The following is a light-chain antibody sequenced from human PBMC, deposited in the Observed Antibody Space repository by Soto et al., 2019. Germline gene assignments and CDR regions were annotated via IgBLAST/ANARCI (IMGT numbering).Light chain of an antibody. CDR3: QQRSNWPIT. CDR2: DAS. Sequence: EIVLTQSPATLSLSPGERATLSCRASQSVSSYLAWYQQKPGQAPRLLIYDASNRATGIPARFSGSGSGTAFTLTISSLGPEDFSVYYFQQRSNWPITFGQGTRLEIK. V-gene: IGKV3-11*01. CDR1: QSVSSY. J-gene: IGKJ5*01.